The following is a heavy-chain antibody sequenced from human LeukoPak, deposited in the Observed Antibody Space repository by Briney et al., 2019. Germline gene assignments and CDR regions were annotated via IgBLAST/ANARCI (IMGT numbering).Heavy chain of an antibody. CDR2: ISWDGGST. Sequence: PGGSLRLSCAASGFTFDDYTMHWVRQAPGKGLECVSLISWDGGSTYYADSVKGRFTISRDNSKNSLYLQMNSLRTEDTALYYCAKDSRVVATTYYFDYWGQGTLVTVSS. D-gene: IGHD5-12*01. J-gene: IGHJ4*02. CDR1: GFTFDDYT. CDR3: AKDSRVVATTYYFDY. V-gene: IGHV3-43*01.